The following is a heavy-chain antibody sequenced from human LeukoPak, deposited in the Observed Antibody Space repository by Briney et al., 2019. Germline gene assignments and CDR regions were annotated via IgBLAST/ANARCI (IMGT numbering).Heavy chain of an antibody. CDR2: INPNSGGT. J-gene: IGHJ4*02. Sequence: ASVKVSRKASGYTFTGYYMHWVRQAPGQGLEGMGWINPNSGGTNYAQKFQGRVTMTRDTSISTAYMELSRLRSDDTAVYYCARDGDYVWGSYRRKGGFDYWGQGTLVTVSS. V-gene: IGHV1-2*02. D-gene: IGHD3-16*02. CDR1: GYTFTGYY. CDR3: ARDGDYVWGSYRRKGGFDY.